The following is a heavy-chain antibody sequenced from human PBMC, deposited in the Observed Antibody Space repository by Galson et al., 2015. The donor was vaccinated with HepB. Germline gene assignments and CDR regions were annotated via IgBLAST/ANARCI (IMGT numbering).Heavy chain of an antibody. Sequence: SLRLSCAASGFPFSTYAMHWVRQAPGKGLEWVAVISSGKENKYYADSVKGRFTISRDNFENTLLLQINSLRPEDTAVYYCARDAQFLGWLPPPDYYYYGMDVWGHGTTVTVSS. V-gene: IGHV3-30*04. CDR3: ARDAQFLGWLPPPDYYYYGMDV. J-gene: IGHJ6*02. CDR1: GFPFSTYA. CDR2: ISSGKENK. D-gene: IGHD3-3*01.